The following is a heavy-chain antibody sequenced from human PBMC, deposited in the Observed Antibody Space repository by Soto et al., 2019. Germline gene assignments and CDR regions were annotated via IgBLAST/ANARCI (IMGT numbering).Heavy chain of an antibody. CDR1: GFTFISYA. CDR3: ARDPHSSGYLHY. Sequence: GSLRLSCADSGFTFISYAIHCFGQAPGKGLEWVAVISYDGSNKYYADSVKGRFTISRDNSKNTLYLQMNSLRAEDTAVYYCARDPHSSGYLHYWGQGTLVPVSP. CDR2: ISYDGSNK. J-gene: IGHJ4*02. V-gene: IGHV3-30-3*01. D-gene: IGHD3-22*01.